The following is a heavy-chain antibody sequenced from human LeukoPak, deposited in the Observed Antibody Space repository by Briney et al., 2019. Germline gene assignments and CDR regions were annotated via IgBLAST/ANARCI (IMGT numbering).Heavy chain of an antibody. CDR1: GFNFGDYA. Sequence: PGGSLRLSCTTSGFNFGDYALTWIRQAPGKGLEWVGFIRSRIYGVTTEYFASVKGRFTILRDETKNTAYLQMNSLKIDDTAVYYCARLRDTTMAPADYWGQGTLVTVSS. D-gene: IGHD5-18*01. V-gene: IGHV3-49*03. CDR3: ARLRDTTMAPADY. J-gene: IGHJ4*02. CDR2: IRSRIYGVTT.